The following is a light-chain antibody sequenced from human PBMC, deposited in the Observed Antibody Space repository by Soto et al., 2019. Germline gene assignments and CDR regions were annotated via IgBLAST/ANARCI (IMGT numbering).Light chain of an antibody. Sequence: IQLTQSPSSLSASVGDRVTITCRASQGISTYLAWYQQKPGKAPKLLIYAASTLQSGVPSRFSGSGSGTDFTLTISSLQPEDFATYYCQQLNNYPRTFGQGTKVEIE. CDR2: AAS. J-gene: IGKJ1*01. CDR3: QQLNNYPRT. CDR1: QGISTY. V-gene: IGKV1-9*01.